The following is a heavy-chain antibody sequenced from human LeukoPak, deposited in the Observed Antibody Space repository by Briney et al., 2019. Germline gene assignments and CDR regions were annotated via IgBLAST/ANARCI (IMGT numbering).Heavy chain of an antibody. Sequence: GGSLRLSCAASGFTFSDSSMSWIRRAPGKGLEWVSYISSSSSSSTNYADSVKGRFTISRDNAKNSLYLLMNSLRAEDTAVYYCARGQSFSGSWGQGTLVTVSS. CDR2: ISSSSSSST. D-gene: IGHD3-10*01. CDR1: GFTFSDSS. CDR3: ARGQSFSGS. J-gene: IGHJ4*02. V-gene: IGHV3-11*05.